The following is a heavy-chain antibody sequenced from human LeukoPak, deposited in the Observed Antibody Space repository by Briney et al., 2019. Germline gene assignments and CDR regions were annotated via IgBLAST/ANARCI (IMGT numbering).Heavy chain of an antibody. Sequence: PGGSLRLSCAASAFTVSSNHMSWVRQAPGKGLEWVSIIYSDDTTYYADSVKGRFTISRDNSKNTVYLQMNSLRAEDTAVYYCARALPASSHTSFDYWGQGTLVTVSS. CDR1: AFTVSSNH. CDR3: ARALPASSHTSFDY. J-gene: IGHJ4*02. D-gene: IGHD2-2*01. V-gene: IGHV3-66*01. CDR2: IYSDDTT.